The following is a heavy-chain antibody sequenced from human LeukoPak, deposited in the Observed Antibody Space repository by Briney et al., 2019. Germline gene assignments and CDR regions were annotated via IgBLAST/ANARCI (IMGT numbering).Heavy chain of an antibody. Sequence: GGSLRLSCAASGFTFSSYWMSWVRQAPGKGLEWVANIKQDGSEKYYVDSVKGRFTISRDNAKNSLYLQMNSLRAEDTAAYYCARSGTAMVFSFDYWGQGTLVTVSS. CDR1: GFTFSSYW. D-gene: IGHD5-18*01. CDR3: ARSGTAMVFSFDY. V-gene: IGHV3-7*01. J-gene: IGHJ4*02. CDR2: IKQDGSEK.